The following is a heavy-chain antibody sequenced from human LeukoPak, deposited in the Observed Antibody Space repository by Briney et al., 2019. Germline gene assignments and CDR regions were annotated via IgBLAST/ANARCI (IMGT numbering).Heavy chain of an antibody. CDR2: ISPNSGGT. CDR1: GYTFTGYY. J-gene: IGHJ4*02. V-gene: IGHV1-2*02. CDR3: ARAPPGYCSGGSCWRRSGKGSYYFDY. D-gene: IGHD2-15*01. Sequence: GASVKVSCKASGYTFTGYYMHWVRQAPGQGLEWMGWISPNSGGTNYAQKFQGRVTMTRDTSISTAYMELSRLRSEDTAVYYCARAPPGYCSGGSCWRRSGKGSYYFDYWGQGTLVTVSS.